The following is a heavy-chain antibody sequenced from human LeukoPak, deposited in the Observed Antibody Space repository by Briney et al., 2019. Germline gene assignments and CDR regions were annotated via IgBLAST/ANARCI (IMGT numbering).Heavy chain of an antibody. D-gene: IGHD5-18*01. CDR1: GFNFSNYD. CDR3: AKGYTS. CDR2: IQNDRSNK. Sequence: GGSLRLSCAASGFNFSNYDMHWVRQAPGKGLEWVAFIQNDRSNKYYADSVKGRFTISRDNSKNTLYLQMNSLRAEDTAVYYCAKGYTSWGQGTLVTVSS. V-gene: IGHV3-30*02. J-gene: IGHJ5*02.